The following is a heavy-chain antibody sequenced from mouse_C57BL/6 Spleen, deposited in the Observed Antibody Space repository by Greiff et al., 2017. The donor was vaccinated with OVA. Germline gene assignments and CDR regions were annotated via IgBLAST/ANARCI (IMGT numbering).Heavy chain of an antibody. CDR2: INPNNGGT. Sequence: EVQLQQSGPELVKPGASVKMSCKASGYTFTDSNMHWVKQSHGKSLEWIGDINPNNGGTSYNQKFKGKATLTVNKSSSTAYMELRSLTSEDSAVYYCARRQLRLLAMDYWGQGTSVTVSS. CDR3: ARRQLRLLAMDY. V-gene: IGHV1-22*01. CDR1: GYTFTDSN. J-gene: IGHJ4*01. D-gene: IGHD3-2*02.